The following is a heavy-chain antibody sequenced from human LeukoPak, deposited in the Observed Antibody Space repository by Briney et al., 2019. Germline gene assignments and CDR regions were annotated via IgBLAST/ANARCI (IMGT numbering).Heavy chain of an antibody. CDR1: GFTFSSFA. CDR3: AKDQGGPFDY. CDR2: MSGSGGST. V-gene: IGHV3-23*01. Sequence: GGSLRLSCAASGFTFSSFAMSWVRRAPGKGLEWVSGMSGSGGSTYYADSVKGRFTISRDNSKNTLYLQMNSLRAEDTAVYYCAKDQGGPFDYWGQGTLVNVSS. J-gene: IGHJ4*02.